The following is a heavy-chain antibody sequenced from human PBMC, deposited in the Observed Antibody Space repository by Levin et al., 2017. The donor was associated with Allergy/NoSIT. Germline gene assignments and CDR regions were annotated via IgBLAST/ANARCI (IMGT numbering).Heavy chain of an antibody. Sequence: ASVKVSCKAFGYTFTTYGISWVRQAPGQGLEWMGWISAYNGATNYAQKLQGRVTMTTDTSTTTAYMELRSLRSDDTAVYYCARDAPRGSGNYHVDYWGQGTLVAVSS. D-gene: IGHD1-7*01. J-gene: IGHJ4*02. CDR3: ARDAPRGSGNYHVDY. CDR1: GYTFTTYG. CDR2: ISAYNGAT. V-gene: IGHV1-18*01.